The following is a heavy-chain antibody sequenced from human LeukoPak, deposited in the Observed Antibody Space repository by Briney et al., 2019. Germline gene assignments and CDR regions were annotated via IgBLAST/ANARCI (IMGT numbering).Heavy chain of an antibody. CDR1: GFTFSSYG. D-gene: IGHD5-12*01. CDR2: IRYDGSNK. Sequence: GGSLRLSCAASGFTFSSYGMHWVRQAPGKGLEWVSFIRYDGSNKLYADSVKGRLTISRDNSKNTLYLQMNSLRGEDTAVYYCAKAGYSGYDYDYYYYMDVWGKGTTVTVSS. J-gene: IGHJ6*03. CDR3: AKAGYSGYDYDYYYYMDV. V-gene: IGHV3-30*02.